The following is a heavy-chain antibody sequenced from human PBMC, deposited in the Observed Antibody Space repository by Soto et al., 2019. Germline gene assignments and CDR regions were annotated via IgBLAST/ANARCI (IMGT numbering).Heavy chain of an antibody. Sequence: ASVKVSCRASGYTFTSYYMHWVRQAPGQGLEWMGIINPSGGSTSYAQKFQGRVTMTRDTSTSTVYMELSSLRSEDTAVYYCARGQGQMRSSSWYYYYYGMDVWGQGTTVTVSS. V-gene: IGHV1-46*01. J-gene: IGHJ6*02. CDR2: INPSGGST. CDR1: GYTFTSYY. D-gene: IGHD6-13*01. CDR3: ARGQGQMRSSSWYYYYYGMDV.